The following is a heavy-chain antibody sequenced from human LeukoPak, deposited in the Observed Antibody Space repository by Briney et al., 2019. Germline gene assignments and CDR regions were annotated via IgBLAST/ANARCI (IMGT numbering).Heavy chain of an antibody. CDR3: AREGSGEFDN. V-gene: IGHV1-18*01. D-gene: IGHD2-15*01. Sequence: VASVKVSCKASGYTFTSYGISWVRQAPGQGLEWMGWISPYNDNTNNAQKFQGRVTVTTDTSTSTAYMELRSLRSDDTAVYYCAREGSGEFDNWGQGTLVTVSS. CDR1: GYTFTSYG. J-gene: IGHJ4*02. CDR2: ISPYNDNT.